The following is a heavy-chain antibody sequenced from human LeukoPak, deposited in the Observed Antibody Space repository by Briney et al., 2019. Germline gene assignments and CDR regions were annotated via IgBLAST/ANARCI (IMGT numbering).Heavy chain of an antibody. J-gene: IGHJ4*02. CDR2: ISNSGDST. Sequence: GGSLRLSCAASGFTFTTYAMSWVRQAPGEGLEWVSGISNSGDSTYYSDSLKGRFTISRDNSKNTLHLQMSNLRADDTALYYCVKDRCDGTTCPEVWGQGALVTVSS. CDR3: VKDRCDGTTCPEV. D-gene: IGHD2-2*01. V-gene: IGHV3-23*01. CDR1: GFTFTTYA.